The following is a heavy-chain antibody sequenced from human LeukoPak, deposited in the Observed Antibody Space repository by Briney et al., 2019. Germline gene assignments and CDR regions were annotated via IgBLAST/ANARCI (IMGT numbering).Heavy chain of an antibody. CDR3: ARLIAVAGSFDY. CDR2: ISSSSSYI. CDR1: GFTFSSYS. Sequence: KTGGSLRLSCAASGFTFSSYSMNWVRQAPGKGLEWVSSISSSSSYIYYADSVKGRFTTSRDNAKNSLYLQMNSLRAEDTAVYYCARLIAVAGSFDYWGQGTLVTVSS. D-gene: IGHD6-19*01. V-gene: IGHV3-21*01. J-gene: IGHJ4*02.